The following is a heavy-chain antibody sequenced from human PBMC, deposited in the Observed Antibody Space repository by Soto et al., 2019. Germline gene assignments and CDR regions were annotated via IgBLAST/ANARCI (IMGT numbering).Heavy chain of an antibody. CDR3: AILKDEVPFSYYCGTDV. CDR2: INPKSGVT. D-gene: IGHD2-15*01. Sequence: GASVKVSCKASGYTFSDYYIHWVRHVPGQGLERMGWINPKSGVTKYAQKFQGWVTMTRDTSIPTAYMELSRLRSNDTAVYYCAILKDEVPFSYYCGTDVWGQGPTVTVS. J-gene: IGHJ6*02. V-gene: IGHV1-2*04. CDR1: GYTFSDYY.